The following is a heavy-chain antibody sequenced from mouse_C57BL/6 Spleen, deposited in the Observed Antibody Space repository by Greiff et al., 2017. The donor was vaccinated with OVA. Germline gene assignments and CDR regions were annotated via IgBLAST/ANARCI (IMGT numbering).Heavy chain of an antibody. CDR3: ARPYYGYSAWFAY. V-gene: IGHV5-9*01. CDR2: ISGGGGNT. Sequence: EVKLMESGGGLVKPGGSLKLSCAASGFTFSSYTMSWVRQTPEKRLEWVATISGGGGNTYYPDSVKGRFTISRDNAKNTLYLQMSSLRSEDTALYYCARPYYGYSAWFAYWGKGTLVTVSA. J-gene: IGHJ3*01. D-gene: IGHD2-9*01. CDR1: GFTFSSYT.